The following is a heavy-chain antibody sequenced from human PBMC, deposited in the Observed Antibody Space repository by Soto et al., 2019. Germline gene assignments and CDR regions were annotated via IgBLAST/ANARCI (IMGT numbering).Heavy chain of an antibody. CDR1: GYTFTGYY. D-gene: IGHD3-3*01. CDR3: ARDSTPAVLRFLEWSRPPYYYYGMDV. CDR2: INPNSGGT. V-gene: IGHV1-2*04. Sequence: GASVKVSCKASGYTFTGYYMHWVRQAPGQGLEWMGWINPNSGGTNYAQKFQGWVTMTRDTSISTAYMELSRLRSDDTAVYYCARDSTPAVLRFLEWSRPPYYYYGMDVWGQGTTVTVSS. J-gene: IGHJ6*02.